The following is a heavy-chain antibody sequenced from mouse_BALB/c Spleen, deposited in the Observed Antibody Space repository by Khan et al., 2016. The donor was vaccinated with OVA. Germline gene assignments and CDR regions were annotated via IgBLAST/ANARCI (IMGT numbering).Heavy chain of an antibody. D-gene: IGHD2-14*01. V-gene: IGHV9-3-1*01. CDR3: AREWYDGTMDY. CDR1: GYTFTNNG. CDR2: INTYTGKQ. Sequence: QIQLVQSGPELKKPGETVKISCKASGYTFTNNGMNWVKQAPGKGLKWMGWINTYTGKQTYADDFKGRFAFYLESTASTAYLQINNLKKDDTATYYSAREWYDGTMDYWGQGTSVTVSS. J-gene: IGHJ4*01.